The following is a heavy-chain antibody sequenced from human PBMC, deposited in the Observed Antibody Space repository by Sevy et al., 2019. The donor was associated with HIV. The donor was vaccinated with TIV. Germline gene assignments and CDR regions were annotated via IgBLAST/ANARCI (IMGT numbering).Heavy chain of an antibody. CDR2: ISGSGGST. D-gene: IGHD3-22*01. J-gene: IGHJ4*02. CDR3: AKVSSVDYYDSSGYYYGAVYLDY. Sequence: GGSLRLSCAASRFTFSSYAMSWVRQAPGKGLEWVSAISGSGGSTYYADSVKGRFTISRDNSKNTLHLQMNSLRAEDRAVYYCAKVSSVDYYDSSGYYYGAVYLDYWGQGTLVTVSS. V-gene: IGHV3-23*01. CDR1: RFTFSSYA.